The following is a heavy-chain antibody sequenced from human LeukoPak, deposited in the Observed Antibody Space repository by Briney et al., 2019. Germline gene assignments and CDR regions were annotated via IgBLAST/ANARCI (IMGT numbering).Heavy chain of an antibody. CDR3: ARGGIIVVPAAPDY. J-gene: IGHJ4*02. D-gene: IGHD2-2*01. V-gene: IGHV3-21*01. CDR1: GFNFFKYS. Sequence: PWGSLRLSCEASGFNFFKYSINWVRQAPGKGLEWVSSISSSETSSSRFIYYADSVKGRFTISRDNSKNTLYLQMNSLRAEDTAVYYCARGGIIVVPAAPDYWGQGTLVTVSS. CDR2: ISSSETSSSRFI.